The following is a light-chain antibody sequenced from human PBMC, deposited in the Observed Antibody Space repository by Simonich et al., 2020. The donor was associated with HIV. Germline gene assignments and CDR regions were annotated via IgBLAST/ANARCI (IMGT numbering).Light chain of an antibody. CDR3: QQYYSSPPT. J-gene: IGKJ3*01. Sequence: DIVMTQSPDSLAVSLGERATINCKSSPSVLYSSNNKTYLAWYQQKPGQPPKLLIYWASTRESGVPDRFSGSGSGTDFTLTISSLQAEDVAVYYCQQYYSSPPTFGPGTKVDIK. CDR2: WAS. CDR1: PSVLYSSNNKTY. V-gene: IGKV4-1*01.